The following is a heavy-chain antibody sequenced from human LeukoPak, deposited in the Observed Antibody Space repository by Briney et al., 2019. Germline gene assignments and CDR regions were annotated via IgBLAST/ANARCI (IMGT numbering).Heavy chain of an antibody. CDR2: INWNGGST. J-gene: IGHJ4*02. D-gene: IGHD3-9*01. Sequence: GGSLRLSCAASGFTFDDYGMSWVRQAPGKGLEWVSGINWNGGSTGYADSVKGRFTISRDNAKNSLYLQMNSLRAEDTAVYYCARTHYDICYDYSGQGTLVTVSS. CDR1: GFTFDDYG. V-gene: IGHV3-20*04. CDR3: ARTHYDICYDY.